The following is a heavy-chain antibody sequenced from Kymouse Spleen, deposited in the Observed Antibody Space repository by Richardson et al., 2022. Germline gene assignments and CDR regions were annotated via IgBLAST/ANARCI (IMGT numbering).Heavy chain of an antibody. Sequence: QVQLQESGPGLVKPSQTLSLTCTVSGGSISSGGYYWSWIRQHPGKGLEWIGYIYYSGSTYYNPSLKSRVTISVDTSKNQFSLKLSSVTAADTAVYYCARDFYNWNYEAFYYYYGMDVWGQGTTVTVSS. CDR1: GGSISSGGYY. D-gene: IGHD1-7*01. V-gene: IGHV4-31*03. CDR2: IYYSGST. J-gene: IGHJ6*02. CDR3: ARDFYNWNYEAFYYYYGMDV.